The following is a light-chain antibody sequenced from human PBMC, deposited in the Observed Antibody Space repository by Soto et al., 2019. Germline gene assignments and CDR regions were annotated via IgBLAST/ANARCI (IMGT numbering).Light chain of an antibody. Sequence: EIVMTQSPATLSMSPEERATLSCMASQSISINLDWYQQKPGQAPRLLIYGASARATDVPARFSGSGYGTGLTLTISSIQSEDFEVYYCQHYNYWPYTFGQGTKVDI. J-gene: IGKJ2*01. CDR3: QHYNYWPYT. V-gene: IGKV3-15*01. CDR1: QSISIN. CDR2: GAS.